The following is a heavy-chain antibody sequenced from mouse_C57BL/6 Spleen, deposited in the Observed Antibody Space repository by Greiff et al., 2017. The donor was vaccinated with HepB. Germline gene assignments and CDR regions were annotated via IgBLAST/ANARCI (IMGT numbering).Heavy chain of an antibody. D-gene: IGHD2-3*01. CDR2: IYPGDGDT. Sequence: VQVVESGAELVKPGASVKISCKASGYAFSSYWMNWVKQRPGKGLEWIGQIYPGDGDTNYNGKFKGKATLTADKSSSTAYMQLSSLTSEDSAVYFCARGLLRYFDYWGQGTTLTVSS. V-gene: IGHV1-80*01. J-gene: IGHJ2*01. CDR1: GYAFSSYW. CDR3: ARGLLRYFDY.